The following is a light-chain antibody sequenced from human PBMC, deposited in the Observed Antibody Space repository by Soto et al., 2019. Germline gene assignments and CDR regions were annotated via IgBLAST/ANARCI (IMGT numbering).Light chain of an antibody. CDR3: MQALQTPRT. CDR1: QSLLHSNGYNY. J-gene: IGKJ2*01. CDR2: LGS. V-gene: IGKV2-28*01. Sequence: DIVMTQSPLSLPVTPGEPASISCRSSQSLLHSNGYNYLDWYLQRPGQSPQLLIYLGSSRASGVPDRFSGSGSGTDFTLKISRVEAEDLGVYYCMQALQTPRTFGQGTKLEIK.